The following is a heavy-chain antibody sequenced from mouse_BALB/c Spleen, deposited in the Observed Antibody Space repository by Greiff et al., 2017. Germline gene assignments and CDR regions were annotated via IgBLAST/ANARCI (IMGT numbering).Heavy chain of an antibody. Sequence: VQLQQPGAELVKPGASVKLSCKASGYTFTSYWMHWVKQRPGQGLEWIGEIDPSDSYTNYNQKFKGKATLTVDKSSSTAYMQLSSLTSEDSAVYYCARNYYGSSYFDYWGQGTTLTVSS. V-gene: IGHV1-69*02. CDR1: GYTFTSYW. CDR2: IDPSDSYT. CDR3: ARNYYGSSYFDY. J-gene: IGHJ2*01. D-gene: IGHD1-1*01.